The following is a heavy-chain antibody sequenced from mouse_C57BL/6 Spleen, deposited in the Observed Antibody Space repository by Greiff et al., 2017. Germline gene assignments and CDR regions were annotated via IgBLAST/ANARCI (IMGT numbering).Heavy chain of an antibody. CDR3: ARDYGSPYAMDY. D-gene: IGHD1-1*01. V-gene: IGHV1-76*01. J-gene: IGHJ4*01. CDR2: IYPGSGNP. CDR1: GYTFTDYY. Sequence: QVQLQQSGAELVRPGASVKLSCKASGYTFTDYYINWVKQRPGQGLEWIARIYPGSGNPYYNEKFKGKATLTAEKSSSTAYMQLSSLPSEDAAVYCCARDYGSPYAMDYWGQGTSVTVSS.